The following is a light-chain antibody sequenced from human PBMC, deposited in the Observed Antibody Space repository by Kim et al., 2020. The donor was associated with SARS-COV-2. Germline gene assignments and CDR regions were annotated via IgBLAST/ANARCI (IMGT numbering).Light chain of an antibody. CDR3: QQYGSSPRRYT. CDR1: QSVSSSY. V-gene: IGKV3-20*01. Sequence: EIVLTQSPGTLSLSPGERATLSCRASQSVSSSYLAWYQHKPGQAPRLLIYGASSRATGIPDRFSGSGSGTDSTLTISRLEPEDFAVYYCQQYGSSPRRYTFGQGTKLEI. J-gene: IGKJ2*01. CDR2: GAS.